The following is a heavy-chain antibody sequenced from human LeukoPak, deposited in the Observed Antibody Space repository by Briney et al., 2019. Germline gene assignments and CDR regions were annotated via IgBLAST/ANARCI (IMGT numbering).Heavy chain of an antibody. J-gene: IGHJ4*02. CDR1: GFSFSDHY. V-gene: IGHV3-72*01. CDR2: TRNKANSYTT. D-gene: IGHD3-22*01. Sequence: GGSLRLSCAPSGFSFSDHYMDWVRQAPGKGLEWVGRTRNKANSYTTEYAASVKGRFTISRDDSKNSLYLQMNSLKTEDTAVYYCAAGYYYDSSGYYSFDYWGQGTLVTVSS. CDR3: AAGYYYDSSGYYSFDY.